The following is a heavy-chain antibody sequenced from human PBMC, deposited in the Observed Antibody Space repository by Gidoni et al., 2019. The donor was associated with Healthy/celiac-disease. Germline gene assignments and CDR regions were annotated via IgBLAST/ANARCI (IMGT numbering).Heavy chain of an antibody. CDR1: GFTFSSYW. J-gene: IGHJ4*02. CDR3: ARDPPWQQLPLRDY. D-gene: IGHD6-13*01. CDR2: SNSDGSST. V-gene: IGHV3-74*01. Sequence: EVQLVESGGGLVQPGGSLTLSCAASGFTFSSYWMHWVRQAPGKGLVWVSRSNSDGSSTSYADSVKGRFTISRDNAKNTLYLQMNSLRAEDTAVYYCARDPPWQQLPLRDYWGQGTLVTVSS.